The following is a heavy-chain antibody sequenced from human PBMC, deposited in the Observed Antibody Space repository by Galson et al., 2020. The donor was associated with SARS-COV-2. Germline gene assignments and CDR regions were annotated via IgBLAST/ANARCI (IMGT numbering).Heavy chain of an antibody. D-gene: IGHD6-13*01. CDR3: AREIATADRRSPDV. CDR1: GYMFTAYF. Sequence: ASVKVSCKTSGYMFTAYFLHWVRQAPGQGLKWLGWINTNSGGTHYAQRFQGRVTMTSDTSISTAYMELRGLRSDDTAVFYCAREIATADRRSPDVWGQGTLVTVSS. J-gene: IGHJ4*02. CDR2: INTNSGGT. V-gene: IGHV1-2*02.